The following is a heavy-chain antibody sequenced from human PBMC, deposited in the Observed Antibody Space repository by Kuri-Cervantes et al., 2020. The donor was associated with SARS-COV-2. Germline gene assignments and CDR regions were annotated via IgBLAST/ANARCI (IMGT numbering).Heavy chain of an antibody. J-gene: IGHJ2*01. Sequence: GGSLRLSCAASGFTVSTKYISWVRQAPRKGLEWVSIIYSGGNTYYADSVKGRFTISRDNSKNTVNLQMNSLRGEDTALYYCARAGYSTGWFPDCYFDLWGRGTLVTVSS. CDR3: ARAGYSTGWFPDCYFDL. V-gene: IGHV3-53*01. CDR2: IYSGGNT. CDR1: GFTVSTKY. D-gene: IGHD6-19*01.